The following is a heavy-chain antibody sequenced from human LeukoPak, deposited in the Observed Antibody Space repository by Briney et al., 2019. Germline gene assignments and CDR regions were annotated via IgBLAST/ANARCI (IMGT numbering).Heavy chain of an antibody. V-gene: IGHV4-34*01. CDR2: IHYTGAT. CDR3: ARGNILTGYCFDF. CDR1: GGSVTGYY. Sequence: PSETLSLTCAVYGGSVTGYYWSWIRQTPGRGLEWVGEIHYTGATSYNPSLKSRATISTDTSKNQFSLRLSSVTAADTAVYYCARGNILTGYCFDFWGQGALVTVSS. D-gene: IGHD3-9*01. J-gene: IGHJ4*02.